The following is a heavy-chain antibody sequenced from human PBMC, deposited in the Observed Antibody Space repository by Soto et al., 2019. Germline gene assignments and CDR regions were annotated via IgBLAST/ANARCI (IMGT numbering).Heavy chain of an antibody. CDR2: ITYGGST. Sequence: SETLSLTCTVSGGSISSGGFYWSWIRQHPGEGLEWIGSITYGGSTYYSPSLKSRVTISVDMSKNQFSLRLSSVTAADTAVYYCARYQMLYDLRPNCFDPWGQGTLVTVS. CDR3: ARYQMLYDLRPNCFDP. J-gene: IGHJ5*02. CDR1: GGSISSGGFY. V-gene: IGHV4-31*03. D-gene: IGHD2-8*01.